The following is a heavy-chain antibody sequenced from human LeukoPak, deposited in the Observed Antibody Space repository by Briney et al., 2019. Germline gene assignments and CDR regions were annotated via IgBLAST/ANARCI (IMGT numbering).Heavy chain of an antibody. J-gene: IGHJ4*02. CDR2: ISESGGST. V-gene: IGHV3-23*01. D-gene: IGHD3-22*01. Sequence: PGGPLRLSCAASGFTFSNYAMSWVRQAPGKGQEWVSGISESGGSTYYADSVKGRFTISRDNSKNTLSLLMNSLRAEDTAVYYCAKGGYYYDNSAYLFDYWGQGTLVTVSS. CDR1: GFTFSNYA. CDR3: AKGGYYYDNSAYLFDY.